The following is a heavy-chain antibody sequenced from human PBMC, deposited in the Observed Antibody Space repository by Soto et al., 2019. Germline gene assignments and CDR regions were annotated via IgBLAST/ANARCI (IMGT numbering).Heavy chain of an antibody. CDR1: GGSISSGGYY. CDR2: IYYSGST. CDR3: ARRVLH. J-gene: IGHJ4*02. Sequence: QVQLQESGPGLVKPSQTLSLTCTVSGGSISSGGYYWSWIRQHPGKGLEWIGSIYYSGSTYYNPSLESRGTISVDTSTNQFSLKVSSGSVAGMAVYSCARRVLHWCQGSLVTVSS. V-gene: IGHV4-31*03.